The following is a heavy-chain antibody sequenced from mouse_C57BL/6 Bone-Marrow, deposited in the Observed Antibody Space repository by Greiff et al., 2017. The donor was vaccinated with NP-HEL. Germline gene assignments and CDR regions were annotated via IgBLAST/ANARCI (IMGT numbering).Heavy chain of an antibody. D-gene: IGHD2-4*01. Sequence: GQGVESGGGLVQPGGSLKLSCAASGFTFSDYGMAWVRQAPRKGPEWVAFISNLAYSIYYADTVTGRFTISRENAKNTLYLEMSSLRSEDTAMYYCARRDYDYVWFAYWGQGTLVTVSA. J-gene: IGHJ3*01. CDR1: GFTFSDYG. CDR2: ISNLAYSI. V-gene: IGHV5-15*04. CDR3: ARRDYDYVWFAY.